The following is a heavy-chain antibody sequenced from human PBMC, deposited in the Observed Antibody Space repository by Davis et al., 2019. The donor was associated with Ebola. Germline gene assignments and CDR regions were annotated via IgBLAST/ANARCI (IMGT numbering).Heavy chain of an antibody. CDR2: ISYDGSNK. Sequence: PGGSLRLSCAASGFTSSSYAMHWVRQAPGKGLEWVAVISYDGSNKYYADSVKGRFTISRDNSKNTLYLQMNSLRAADTAVYYCARGRRDGYKQDYFDYWGQGTLVTVSS. CDR3: ARGRRDGYKQDYFDY. J-gene: IGHJ4*02. D-gene: IGHD5-24*01. CDR1: GFTSSSYA. V-gene: IGHV3-30*04.